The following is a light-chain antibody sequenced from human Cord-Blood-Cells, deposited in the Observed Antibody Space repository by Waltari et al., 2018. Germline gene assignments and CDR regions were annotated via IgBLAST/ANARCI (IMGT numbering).Light chain of an antibody. V-gene: IGKV1-5*01. CDR1: QSISSW. J-gene: IGKJ2*01. Sequence: DIQMNQSPSTLSASVGDRVPITCRASQSISSWLAWYQPKPGKAPKLLIYDASSLESGVPSRFSGSGSGTEFTLTISSLQPDDFATYYCQQYNSYSTFGQGTKLEIK. CDR2: DAS. CDR3: QQYNSYST.